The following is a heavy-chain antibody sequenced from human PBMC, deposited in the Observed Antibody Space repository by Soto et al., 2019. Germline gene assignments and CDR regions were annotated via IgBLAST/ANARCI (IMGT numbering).Heavy chain of an antibody. Sequence: EVQLLESGGGLVQPGGSLRLSCAASGFTFSTYAMIWVRQAPGKGLEWVSVITGSGGSTYYADSVKGRFTISRDTSQNTLCQQMNSLCAVGTAVYDCAKDRYGDYGGIDYWGQGNMVTVSS. V-gene: IGHV3-23*01. J-gene: IGHJ4*02. CDR3: AKDRYGDYGGIDY. CDR2: ITGSGGST. CDR1: GFTFSTYA. D-gene: IGHD4-17*01.